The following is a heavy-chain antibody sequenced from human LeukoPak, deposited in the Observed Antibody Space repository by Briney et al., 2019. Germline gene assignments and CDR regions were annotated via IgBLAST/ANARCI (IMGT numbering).Heavy chain of an antibody. Sequence: PSETLSLTCAMYGESFSGYYWSWIRQPPGKVLEWIGDIKNGGSTNFNPSLKSRLTLSVDTSNSQFSLNLSSLTAADTAVYYCAKDSPPTSEWLPDSWGQGTLVAISS. CDR2: IKNGGST. D-gene: IGHD6-19*01. V-gene: IGHV4-34*01. CDR3: AKDSPPTSEWLPDS. CDR1: GESFSGYY. J-gene: IGHJ4*02.